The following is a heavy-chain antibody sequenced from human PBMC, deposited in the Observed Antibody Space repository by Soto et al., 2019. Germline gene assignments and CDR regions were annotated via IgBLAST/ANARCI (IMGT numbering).Heavy chain of an antibody. Sequence: SLTRSVKCRVDRGCRTGNYSTYIRKSPGKGLEWIGEISQSGRSNYSPSLNSRVTLSVDTSERQFSLRLSSVTAADTAVYYCARRPMPSPTNYRLDVWATGTTATVSS. CDR2: ISQSGRS. CDR1: RGCRTGNY. J-gene: IGHJ6*04. V-gene: IGHV4-34*01. CDR3: ARRPMPSPTNYRLDV. D-gene: IGHD1-7*01.